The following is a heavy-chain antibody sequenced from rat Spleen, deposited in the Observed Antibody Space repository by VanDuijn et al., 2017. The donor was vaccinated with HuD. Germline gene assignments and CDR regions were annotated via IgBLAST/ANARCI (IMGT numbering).Heavy chain of an antibody. V-gene: IGHV5-20*01. CDR3: TRMMVTLKGPFAY. D-gene: IGHD1-12*03. Sequence: EVQLVESGGGLVQPGRSMKLSCAASGLSFSNYYLAWVRQAPTKGLDWVSSISSDGGRTYYRDSVKGRFTISRDNAKSSLYLQMDSLRSEDTATYYCTRMMVTLKGPFAYWGQGTLVTVSS. CDR2: ISSDGGRT. J-gene: IGHJ3*01. CDR1: GLSFSNYY.